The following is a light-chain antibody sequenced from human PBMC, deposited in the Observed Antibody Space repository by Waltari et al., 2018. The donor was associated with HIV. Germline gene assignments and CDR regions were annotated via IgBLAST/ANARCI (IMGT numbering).Light chain of an antibody. Sequence: HSVLRQSHSISVTPGPWVSISCSGSSTHIGGLYVSWYQQVPGTTPKLLLFWNNKRPAGGSDRFSGSVSGTSASLAISGLRSEDEADYYCAVWDVSLSAQVFGGGTTLTVL. CDR2: WNN. CDR3: AVWDVSLSAQV. V-gene: IGLV1-47*01. J-gene: IGLJ3*02. CDR1: STHIGGLY.